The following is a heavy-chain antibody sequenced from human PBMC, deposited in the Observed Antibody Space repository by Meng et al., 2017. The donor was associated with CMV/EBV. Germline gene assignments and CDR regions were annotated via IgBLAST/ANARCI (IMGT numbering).Heavy chain of an antibody. CDR3: ARRHIRRITMVRGVIDWFDP. CDR1: GRSLSGYY. V-gene: IGHV4-34*01. D-gene: IGHD3-10*01. Sequence: PETLSLTCAVYGRSLSGYYWSWIRQPPGKGLEWIGEINHSGSTNYNPSLKSRVTISVDTSKNQFSLKLSSVTDADTAVYYCARRHIRRITMVRGVIDWFDPWGQGTLVTVSS. CDR2: INHSGST. J-gene: IGHJ5*02.